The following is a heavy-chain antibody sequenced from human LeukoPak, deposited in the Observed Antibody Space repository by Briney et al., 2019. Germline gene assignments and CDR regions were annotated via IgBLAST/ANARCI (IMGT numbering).Heavy chain of an antibody. CDR1: GYTFTSYG. Sequence: GASVKVSCKASGYTFTSYGISWLRQAPGQGLEWMGWISAYNGNTNYAQKLQGRVTMTTDTSTSTAYMELRSLRSDDTAVYYCARNVVGDCSSTSCYTDYWGQGTLVTVSS. CDR2: ISAYNGNT. J-gene: IGHJ4*02. D-gene: IGHD2-2*02. V-gene: IGHV1-18*01. CDR3: ARNVVGDCSSTSCYTDY.